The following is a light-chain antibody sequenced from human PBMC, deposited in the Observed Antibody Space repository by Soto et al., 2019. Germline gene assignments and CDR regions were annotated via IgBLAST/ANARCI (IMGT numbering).Light chain of an antibody. CDR1: ESVRSF. CDR2: DAS. CDR3: QQHSHWPPWT. V-gene: IGKV3-11*01. Sequence: EIVLTQSPATLSLSPGETATLSCRASESVRSFLGWYQQKPGQAPRLVIYDASNRATGIPARFSGSGSGTDFTLTISSLEPEDFAVYYCQQHSHWPPWTFGQGTKVDIK. J-gene: IGKJ1*01.